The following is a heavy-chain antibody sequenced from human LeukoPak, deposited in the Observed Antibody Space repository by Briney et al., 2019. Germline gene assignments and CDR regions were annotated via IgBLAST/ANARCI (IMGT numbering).Heavy chain of an antibody. J-gene: IGHJ4*02. CDR1: GFTFNSYN. Sequence: GGTLRLSCAASGFTFNSYNMNWVRQAPGKGLEWVSFITSNSTYTYYADSVKGRFTISRDNANHSVDLQMNSLRVGDRPVYYCARDRFGGWLCGGLDFGGQETRDSVSS. CDR3: ARDRFGGWLCGGLDF. D-gene: IGHD3-16*01. V-gene: IGHV3-21*01. CDR2: ITSNSTYT.